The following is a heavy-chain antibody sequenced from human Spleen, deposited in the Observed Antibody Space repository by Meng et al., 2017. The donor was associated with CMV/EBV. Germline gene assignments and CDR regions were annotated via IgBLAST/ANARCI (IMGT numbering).Heavy chain of an antibody. J-gene: IGHJ6*02. V-gene: IGHV3-23*01. D-gene: IGHD6-19*01. CDR3: ARSSEVAGTGYYYYGMDV. Sequence: GESLKISCTTSGFTFSSYAMSWVRQAPGKGLEWVSAISGSGGSTYYADSVKGRFTISRDNSKNTLYLQMNSLRAEDTAVYYCARSSEVAGTGYYYYGMDVWGQGTTVTVSS. CDR2: ISGSGGST. CDR1: GFTFSSYA.